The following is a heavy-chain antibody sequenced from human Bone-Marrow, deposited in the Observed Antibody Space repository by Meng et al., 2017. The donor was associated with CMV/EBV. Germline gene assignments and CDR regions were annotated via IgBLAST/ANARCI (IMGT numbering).Heavy chain of an antibody. D-gene: IGHD2-2*01. V-gene: IGHV3-48*04. CDR1: GFTFSSYS. CDR3: ARGLSPGYCSSTSCPIDY. J-gene: IGHJ4*02. CDR2: ISSSDSTI. Sequence: GESLKISCAASGFTFSSYSMNWVRQAPGKGLEWVSYISSSDSTIYYADSVKGRFTISRDNAKNSLYLQMNSLRAEDTAVYYCARGLSPGYCSSTSCPIDYWGQGTLVTVSS.